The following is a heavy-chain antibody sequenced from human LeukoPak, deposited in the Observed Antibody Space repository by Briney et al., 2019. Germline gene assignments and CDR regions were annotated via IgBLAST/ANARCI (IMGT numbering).Heavy chain of an antibody. CDR3: ARDDIWSGYSS. D-gene: IGHD3-3*01. CDR2: ISYDGSNK. CDR1: GFTFSSYA. J-gene: IGHJ4*02. Sequence: GGALRLSCAASGFTFSSYAMHWVRQAPGKGLEWVAVISYDGSNKYYADSVKGRFTISRDNSKNTLYLQMNSLRAEDTAVYYCARDDIWSGYSSWGQGTLVTVPS. V-gene: IGHV3-30*04.